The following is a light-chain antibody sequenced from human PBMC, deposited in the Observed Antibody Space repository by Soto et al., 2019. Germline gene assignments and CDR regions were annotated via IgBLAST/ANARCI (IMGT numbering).Light chain of an antibody. V-gene: IGKV3-20*01. Sequence: EIVLTQSPLTLSLSPGERATLSCRASQSLRSTSLAWYQQKPGQAPRLLISGASTRAADIPDRFSGSGSGTDFTLTIGRLEPEDLAVYYCQQYDSSPRTFGQGTKVDIK. CDR3: QQYDSSPRT. J-gene: IGKJ1*01. CDR2: GAS. CDR1: QSLRSTS.